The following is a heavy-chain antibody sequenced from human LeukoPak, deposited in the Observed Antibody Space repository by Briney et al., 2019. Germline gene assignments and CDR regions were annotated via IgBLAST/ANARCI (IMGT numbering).Heavy chain of an antibody. J-gene: IGHJ3*02. CDR3: ARALNDAFDI. CDR1: GFTFSDYY. V-gene: IGHV3-11*04. Sequence: GGSLRLSCAASGFTFSDYYMGWVRRAPGKGLEWGSYITNSAGGTYYPDSVKGRFTISRDNAKKSLYLQVSSLRAEDTAVYYCARALNDAFDIWGQGTMVTVSS. CDR2: ITNSAGGT.